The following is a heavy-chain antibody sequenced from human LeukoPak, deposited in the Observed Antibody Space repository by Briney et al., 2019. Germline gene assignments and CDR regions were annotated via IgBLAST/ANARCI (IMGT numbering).Heavy chain of an antibody. D-gene: IGHD3-3*01. V-gene: IGHV1-69*13. J-gene: IGHJ5*02. CDR3: ASIRFLEWLSTSWFDP. CDR2: IIPIFGTA. Sequence: SVKVSCKASGGTFSSYAISWVRQAPGQGLEWMGGIIPIFGTANYAQKFQGRVTITADESTSTAYMELSSLRSADTAVYYCASIRFLEWLSTSWFDPWGQGTLVTVSS. CDR1: GGTFSSYA.